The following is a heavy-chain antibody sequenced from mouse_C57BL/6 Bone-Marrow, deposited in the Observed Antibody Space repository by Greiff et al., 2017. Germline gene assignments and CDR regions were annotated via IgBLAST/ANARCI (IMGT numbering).Heavy chain of an antibody. CDR3: ARSIYYGNSFDV. CDR1: GYTFTNYW. CDR2: IYPGGGYT. J-gene: IGHJ1*03. Sequence: VQLVESGAELVRPGTSVKMSCKASGYTFTNYWIGWAQQRPGHGLEWIGDIYPGGGYTNYNEKFKGKATLTADKSSSTAYMQFSSLTSEDSAIYYCARSIYYGNSFDVWGTGTTVTVSS. D-gene: IGHD2-1*01. V-gene: IGHV1-63*01.